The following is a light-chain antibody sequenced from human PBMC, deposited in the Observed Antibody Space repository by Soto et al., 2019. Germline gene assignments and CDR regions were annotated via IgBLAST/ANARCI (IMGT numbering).Light chain of an antibody. CDR3: QQYNNWTPWT. V-gene: IGKV3-15*01. Sequence: EIVMTQSPATLSVSPRERATLSCRASQSVSNNLAWYQQKPGQAPRLLIYGASTRATGIPARFSGSGSGTEFTLTISSLQSEDFAVYYCQQYNNWTPWTFGQGTKVEIK. CDR1: QSVSNN. J-gene: IGKJ1*01. CDR2: GAS.